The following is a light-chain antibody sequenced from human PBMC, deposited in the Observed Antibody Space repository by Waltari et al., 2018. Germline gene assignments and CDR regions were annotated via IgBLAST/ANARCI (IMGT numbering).Light chain of an antibody. V-gene: IGLV2-11*01. CDR3: YSYGGSYTWV. CDR2: DVT. J-gene: IGLJ3*02. CDR1: SSDVGGYIY. Sequence: QSALTQPRSVSGSPGQSVTISCTGTSSDVGGYIYVSWYQRHPGKAPKLMIYDVTQRPSGVPVRCACSRAGNTSSLTISGLQAEDEADYYCYSYGGSYTWVFGGGTKLTVL.